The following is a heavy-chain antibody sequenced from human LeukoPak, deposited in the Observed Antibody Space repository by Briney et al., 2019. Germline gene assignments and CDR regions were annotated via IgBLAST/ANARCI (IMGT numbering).Heavy chain of an antibody. CDR1: GFTFSSYA. V-gene: IGHV3-23*01. D-gene: IGHD3-3*01. Sequence: GGSLRLSCAASGFTFSSYAMSWVRQATGKGLEWVSAISGSGGSTYYADSVKGRFTISRDNSKNTLYLQMNSLRAEDTAVYYCAKDLRVVGAFDIWGQGTMVTVSS. CDR2: ISGSGGST. CDR3: AKDLRVVGAFDI. J-gene: IGHJ3*02.